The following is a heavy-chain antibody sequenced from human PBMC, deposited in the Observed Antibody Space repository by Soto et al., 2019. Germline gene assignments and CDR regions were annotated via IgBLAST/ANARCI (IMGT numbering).Heavy chain of an antibody. D-gene: IGHD3-10*01. CDR2: IWYDGSNK. J-gene: IGHJ5*02. V-gene: IGHV3-33*01. CDR1: GFTFSSYG. Sequence: GGSLRLSCAASGFTFSSYGMHWVRQAPGKGLEWVAVIWYDGSNKYYADSVKGRFTISRDNSKNTLYLQMNSLRAEDTAVYYCARDIITMVRGVTNWFDPWGQGTLVTVSS. CDR3: ARDIITMVRGVTNWFDP.